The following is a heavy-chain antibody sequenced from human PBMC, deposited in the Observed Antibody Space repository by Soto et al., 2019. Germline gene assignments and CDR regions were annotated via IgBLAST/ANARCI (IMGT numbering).Heavy chain of an antibody. CDR3: ARAYYDTAGYGLDP. D-gene: IGHD3-22*01. V-gene: IGHV4-59*01. CDR1: GASISRYY. J-gene: IGHJ5*02. Sequence: SETLSLTCTVSGASISRYYWSWIRQSPGKGLEWIGYMYYSGNANYNPSLKSRVTISVDTSKNQFSLRLSSVTAADTAVYYCARAYYDTAGYGLDPWGQGALVTVSS. CDR2: MYYSGNA.